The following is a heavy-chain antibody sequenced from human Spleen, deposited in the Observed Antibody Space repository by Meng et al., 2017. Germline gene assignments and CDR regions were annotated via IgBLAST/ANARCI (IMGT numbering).Heavy chain of an antibody. CDR2: IYHRGST. D-gene: IGHD6-19*01. Sequence: QLQLQESGSGLVKPSRTLSLTCTVSGGSTSSGAYSWSWIRQPPGKGLEWIGYIYHRGSTSYNPSLKSRVTISVDRSKNQFSLKLSSVTAADTAVYYCARGTVAGAVDYWGQGTLVTVSS. CDR3: ARGTVAGAVDY. J-gene: IGHJ4*02. CDR1: GGSTSSGAYS. V-gene: IGHV4-30-2*01.